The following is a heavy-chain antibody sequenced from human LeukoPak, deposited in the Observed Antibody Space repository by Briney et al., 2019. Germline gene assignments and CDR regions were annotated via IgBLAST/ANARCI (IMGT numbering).Heavy chain of an antibody. J-gene: IGHJ4*02. V-gene: IGHV3-30-3*01. CDR3: ARGGVCSSTSCYEAAAVIVIDY. Sequence: GGSLRLSCVGSGFIFRSYAVTWVRQAPGKGLEWVAVISYDGSNKYYADSVKGRFTISRDNSKNTLYLQMNSLRAEDTAVYYCARGGVCSSTSCYEAAAVIVIDYWGQGTLVTVSS. CDR2: ISYDGSNK. D-gene: IGHD2-2*01. CDR1: GFIFRSYA.